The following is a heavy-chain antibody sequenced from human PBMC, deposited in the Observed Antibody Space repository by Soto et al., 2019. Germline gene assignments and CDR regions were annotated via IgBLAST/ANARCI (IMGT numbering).Heavy chain of an antibody. V-gene: IGHV5-10-1*01. CDR1: GYSFTSYW. CDR3: AVTCYYDSSGYYYGMDV. D-gene: IGHD3-22*01. CDR2: IDPSDSYT. Sequence: PGESLKISCKGSGYSFTSYWISWVRQMPGKGLEWMGRIDPSDSYTNYSPSFQGHVTISADKSISTAYLQWSSLKASDTAMYYCAVTCYYDSSGYYYGMDVWGQGTTVTVSS. J-gene: IGHJ6*02.